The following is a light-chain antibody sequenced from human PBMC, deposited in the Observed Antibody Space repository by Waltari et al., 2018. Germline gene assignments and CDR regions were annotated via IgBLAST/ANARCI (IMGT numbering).Light chain of an antibody. Sequence: DIVITQYPDSLTVSLGERATINCKSSRGVWSNSNNKNYLNWYQQKPGQPPKLLIYWTSTRESGVPDRFSGSWSGTDFTLTISGLRAEDVAVYYCQPYCDSHAVAFGGGTKVEIK. J-gene: IGKJ4*01. CDR3: QPYCDSHAVA. CDR1: RGVWSNSNNKNY. V-gene: IGKV4-1*01. CDR2: WTS.